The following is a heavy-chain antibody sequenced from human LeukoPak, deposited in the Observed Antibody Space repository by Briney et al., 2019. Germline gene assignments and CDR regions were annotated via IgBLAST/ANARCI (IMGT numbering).Heavy chain of an antibody. CDR2: ISSSSSYI. CDR1: GFTVSSNY. J-gene: IGHJ5*02. Sequence: GGSLRLSCAASGFTVSSNYMSWVRQAPGKGLEWVSSISSSSSYIYYADSVKGRFTISRDNAKNSLYLQMNSLRAEDTAVYYCARDSYAGDIVVVPAALGGFDPWGQGTLVTVSS. D-gene: IGHD2-2*01. CDR3: ARDSYAGDIVVVPAALGGFDP. V-gene: IGHV3-21*01.